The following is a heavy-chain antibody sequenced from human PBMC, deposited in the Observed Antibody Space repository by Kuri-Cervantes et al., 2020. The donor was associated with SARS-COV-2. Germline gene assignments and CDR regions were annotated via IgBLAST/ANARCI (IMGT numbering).Heavy chain of an antibody. V-gene: IGHV3-30*04. D-gene: IGHD3-22*01. CDR1: GFTFSSYA. J-gene: IGHJ5*02. Sequence: GGFLRLSCAASGFTFSSYAMHWVRKAPGKGLEWVAVISYEGSNKYYADSVKGRFTISRDNSKNTLYLQMNSLKSGDTTVYYCARDPIYNVSSGHGGWFDHWGQGTLVTVSS. CDR3: ARDPIYNVSSGHGGWFDH. CDR2: ISYEGSNK.